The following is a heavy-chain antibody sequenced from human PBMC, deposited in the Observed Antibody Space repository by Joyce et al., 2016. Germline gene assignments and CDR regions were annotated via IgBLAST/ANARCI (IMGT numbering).Heavy chain of an antibody. D-gene: IGHD3-16*01. CDR1: GYSFTSYW. CDR3: ARSAVRGTLSPFFDY. Sequence: EVQLVQSGGEVKKPGESLKISCKGVGYSFTSYWLGWVRQMPGKGLELMGNINPEDSDTRYSPSFQGQVTISVDRSIKTAHLRWGSLRASDTAIYYCARSAVRGTLSPFFDYWGQGSLVTVSS. CDR2: INPEDSDT. V-gene: IGHV5-51*01. J-gene: IGHJ4*02.